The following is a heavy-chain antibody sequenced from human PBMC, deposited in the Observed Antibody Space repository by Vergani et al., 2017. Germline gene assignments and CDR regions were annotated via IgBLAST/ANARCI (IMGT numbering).Heavy chain of an antibody. CDR1: GAPISYWC. V-gene: IGHV4-4*07. CDR3: ATGAGPVDF. CDR2: LCPSGST. D-gene: IGHD7-27*01. Sequence: QVQMQESGPGLVKTSETLSLTCSASGAPISYWCWSWLRQPAGKGLEWIGRLCPSGSTNYKPSLKSRVTMSIDTSKNQFSLKLTSVTAADTAVYYCATGAGPVDFWGQGTLVTVSS. J-gene: IGHJ4*02.